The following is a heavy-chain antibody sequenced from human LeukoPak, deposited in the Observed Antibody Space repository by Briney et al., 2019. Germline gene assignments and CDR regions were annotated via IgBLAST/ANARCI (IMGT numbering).Heavy chain of an antibody. CDR1: GYTFTSYD. CDR3: VRAAQEGRDTLTGIQTGNWFNP. CDR2: LNPYSGNT. V-gene: IGHV1-8*01. Sequence: ASVTDSCKASGYTFTSYDINWVRQATGQGPEWMGWLNPYSGNTGYAQKFQGRVNLTKNTSISKAYMELSSLRSEDTANYYCVRAAQEGRDTLTGIQTGNWFNPWGQGTLVTVSS. J-gene: IGHJ5*02. D-gene: IGHD3-9*01.